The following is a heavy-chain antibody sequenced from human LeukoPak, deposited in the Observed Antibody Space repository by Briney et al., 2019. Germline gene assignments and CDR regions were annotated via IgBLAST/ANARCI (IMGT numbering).Heavy chain of an antibody. CDR3: SWRSYVSGSYNSYVY. Sequence: SETLSLTCTVSGGSINTPNYYWGWIRQTPGKGLEWIGNIFYSGGTYYSPSLTSRVTISLDTSRNQFSLKLSSVTAADTAVYCASWRSYVSGSYNSYVYWAQGTPVTISS. V-gene: IGHV4-39*01. CDR1: GGSINTPNYY. J-gene: IGHJ4*02. CDR2: IFYSGGT. D-gene: IGHD3-10*01.